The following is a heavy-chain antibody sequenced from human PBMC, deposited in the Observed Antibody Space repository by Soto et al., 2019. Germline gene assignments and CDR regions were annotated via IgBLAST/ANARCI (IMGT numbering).Heavy chain of an antibody. CDR1: GFIFKNYA. CDR3: TKSSGGSSSVGMDY. V-gene: IGHV3-30*04. Sequence: GGSLRLSCAGSGFIFKNYALNWVRQAPGKGLEWVASITRDGYNKYYADSVKGRFTISRDNSRDTLSLQMTALTIEASSVYYCTKSSGGSSSVGMDYWGQGTRVTVSS. CDR2: ITRDGYNK. J-gene: IGHJ4*02. D-gene: IGHD6-6*01.